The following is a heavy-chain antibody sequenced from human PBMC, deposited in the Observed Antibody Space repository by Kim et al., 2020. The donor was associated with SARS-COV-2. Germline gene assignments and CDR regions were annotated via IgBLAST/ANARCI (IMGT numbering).Heavy chain of an antibody. CDR1: GFKFKDAW. D-gene: IGHD3-22*01. V-gene: IGHV3-15*01. J-gene: IGHJ4*02. Sequence: GGSLRLSCAASGFKFKDAWMSWVRQAPGKGLEWVGRIKSQLDDDTKDYSAPVKVRFFISRDDSKNTLYLQMNKLKAGDTAKYYCTTDRSGGMYIPDGFDFWGQGTLVTVSS. CDR2: IKSQLDDDTK. CDR3: TTDRSGGMYIPDGFDF.